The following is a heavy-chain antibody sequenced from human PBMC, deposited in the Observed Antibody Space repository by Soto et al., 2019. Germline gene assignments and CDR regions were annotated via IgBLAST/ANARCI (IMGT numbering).Heavy chain of an antibody. V-gene: IGHV3-21*06. J-gene: IGHJ4*02. CDR1: GFMFSSYR. D-gene: IGHD3-10*01. CDR2: INSGGTYR. CDR3: ARDLTTYGSPHFDY. Sequence: EEQLVESGGGLVKRGGSLRLSCAASGFMFSSYRMNWVRQAPGKGLEWVSSINSGGTYRYYADSVQGRFTISRNNARNSLYLEMNSLGVGDTAVYYCARDLTTYGSPHFDYWGQGTLVTVFS.